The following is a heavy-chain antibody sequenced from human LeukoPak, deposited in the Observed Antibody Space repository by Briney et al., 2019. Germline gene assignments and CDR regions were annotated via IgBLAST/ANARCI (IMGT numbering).Heavy chain of an antibody. V-gene: IGHV4-39*07. CDR3: ARLTRSAVGGQSFDY. D-gene: IGHD6-19*01. CDR1: GGSISSSSYY. Sequence: SETLSLTCTVSGGSISSSSYYWGWIRQPPGKGLEWIGSIYYSGSTYYNPSLKSRVTISVDTSKNQFSLRLASVTAADTAVYFCARLTRSAVGGQSFDYWGQGTLVTVSS. J-gene: IGHJ4*02. CDR2: IYYSGST.